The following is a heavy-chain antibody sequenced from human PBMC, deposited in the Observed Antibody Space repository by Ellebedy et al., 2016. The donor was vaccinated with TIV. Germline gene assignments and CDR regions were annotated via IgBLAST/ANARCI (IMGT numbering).Heavy chain of an antibody. D-gene: IGHD6-13*01. CDR3: ARHCSSSWYDYCGMDV. V-gene: IGHV4-59*08. J-gene: IGHJ6*02. Sequence: MPGGSLRLSCTVSGGSISSYYWSWIRQPPGKGLEWIGSIYYSGSTNYNTSLKSRVTISVDTSKNQFSLKLSSVTAADTAVYYCARHCSSSWYDYCGMDVWGQGTTVTVSS. CDR1: GGSISSYY. CDR2: IYYSGST.